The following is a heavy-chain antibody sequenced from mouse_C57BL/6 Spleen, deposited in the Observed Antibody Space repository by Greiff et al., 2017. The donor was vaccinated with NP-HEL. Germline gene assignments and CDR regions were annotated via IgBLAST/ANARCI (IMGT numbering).Heavy chain of an antibody. Sequence: QVQLQQPGAELVMPGASVKLSCKASGYTFTSYWMHWVKQRPGQGLEWIGEIDPSDSYTNYNQKLKGKSTLTVDKSSSKAYMQLSSLTSEDSAVYYCATTGNFDYWGQGTTLTVSS. V-gene: IGHV1-69*01. CDR2: IDPSDSYT. J-gene: IGHJ2*01. CDR1: GYTFTSYW. D-gene: IGHD4-1*02. CDR3: ATTGNFDY.